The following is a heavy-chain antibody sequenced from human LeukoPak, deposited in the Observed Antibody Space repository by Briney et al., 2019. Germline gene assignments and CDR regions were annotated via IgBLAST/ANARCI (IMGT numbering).Heavy chain of an antibody. CDR2: IYYSGST. V-gene: IGHV4-30-4*01. CDR1: AGSISSGDYY. J-gene: IGHJ3*02. D-gene: IGHD6-13*01. Sequence: PSETLSLTCTGSAGSISSGDYYWSWIRQPPGKGLEWIGYIYYSGSTYYNPSLKSRVTISVDTSKNQFSLKLSSVTAADTAVYYCARDQGIAAAGNDAFDIWGQGTMVTVSS. CDR3: ARDQGIAAAGNDAFDI.